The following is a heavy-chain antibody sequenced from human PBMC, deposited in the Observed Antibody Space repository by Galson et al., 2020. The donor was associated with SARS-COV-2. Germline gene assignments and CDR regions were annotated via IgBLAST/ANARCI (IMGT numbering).Heavy chain of an antibody. CDR2: IRSKANSYAT. D-gene: IGHD3-22*01. CDR1: GFTFSGSA. Sequence: GGSLRLSCAASGFTFSGSAMHWVRQASGKGLEWVGRIRSKANSYATAYAASVKGRFTISRDDSKNTAYLQMNSLKTEDTAVYYCSKDYDSEDDAFDIWGQGTMVTVSS. V-gene: IGHV3-73*01. CDR3: SKDYDSEDDAFDI. J-gene: IGHJ3*02.